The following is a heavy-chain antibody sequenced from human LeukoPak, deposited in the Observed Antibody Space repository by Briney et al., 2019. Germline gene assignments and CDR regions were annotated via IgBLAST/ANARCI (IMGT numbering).Heavy chain of an antibody. CDR3: AARGRYCSGGSCYYFDY. CDR1: GFTFTSSA. CDR2: IVVGSGNA. D-gene: IGHD2-15*01. V-gene: IGHV1-58*02. Sequence: ASVKVSCKASGFTFTSSAMQWVRQARGQRLEWIGWIVVGSGNANYAQKFQERVTITRDMSTSTAYMELSSLRSEDTAVYYCAARGRYCSGGSCYYFDYWGQGTLVTVSS. J-gene: IGHJ4*02.